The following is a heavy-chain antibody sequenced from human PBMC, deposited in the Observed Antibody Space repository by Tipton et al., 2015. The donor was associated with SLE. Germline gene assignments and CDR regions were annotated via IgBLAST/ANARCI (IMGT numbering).Heavy chain of an antibody. Sequence: TLSLTCTVSGGSISSSSYYWGWIRQPPGKGLEWIGSIYYSGSTYYNPSLKSRVTISVDTSKNQFSLKLSSVTAADTAVYYCARDAGQRGGSAHIWGQGTMVTVSS. CDR1: GGSISSSSYY. D-gene: IGHD6-25*01. J-gene: IGHJ3*02. CDR3: ARDAGQRGGSAHI. V-gene: IGHV4-39*07. CDR2: IYYSGST.